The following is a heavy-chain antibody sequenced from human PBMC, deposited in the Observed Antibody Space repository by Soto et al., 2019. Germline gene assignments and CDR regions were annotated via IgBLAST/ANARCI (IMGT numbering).Heavy chain of an antibody. Sequence: EVQLVESGGGLVKPGGSLRLSCAASGFTFSSYSINWVRQAPGKGLEWVSSISSSSSYIYYADSVKGRFTISRDNAKNSLYLQMNSLRAEDTAVYYCARGSEPYYDILTGYHDYYYGMDVWGQGTTVTVSS. J-gene: IGHJ6*02. V-gene: IGHV3-21*06. D-gene: IGHD3-9*01. CDR2: ISSSSSYI. CDR3: ARGSEPYYDILTGYHDYYYGMDV. CDR1: GFTFSSYS.